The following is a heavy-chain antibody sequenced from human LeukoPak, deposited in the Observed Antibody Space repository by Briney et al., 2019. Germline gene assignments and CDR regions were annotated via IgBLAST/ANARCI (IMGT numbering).Heavy chain of an antibody. CDR1: GGSISSSSYY. V-gene: IGHV4-39*07. D-gene: IGHD3-10*01. CDR2: IYYSGST. J-gene: IGHJ5*02. CDR3: ARERGGLLWFGELLGNWFDP. Sequence: KPSETLSLTCTVSGGSISSSSYYWGWIRQPPGKGLEWIGSIYYSGSTYYNPSLKSRVTISVDTSKNQFSLKLSSVTAADTAVYYCARERGGLLWFGELLGNWFDPWGQGTLVTISS.